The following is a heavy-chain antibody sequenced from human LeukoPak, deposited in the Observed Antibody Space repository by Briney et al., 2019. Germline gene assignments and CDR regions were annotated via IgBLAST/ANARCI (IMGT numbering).Heavy chain of an antibody. CDR2: ISSSSSTI. Sequence: GGSLRLSCAASGFTFSSYSMNWVRQAPGKGLEWVSYISSSSSTIYYADSVKGRFTISRDNAKNSLCLQMNSLRAEDTAVYYCARVLTFRDYWGQGTLVTVSS. V-gene: IGHV3-48*04. CDR3: ARVLTFRDY. J-gene: IGHJ4*02. CDR1: GFTFSSYS.